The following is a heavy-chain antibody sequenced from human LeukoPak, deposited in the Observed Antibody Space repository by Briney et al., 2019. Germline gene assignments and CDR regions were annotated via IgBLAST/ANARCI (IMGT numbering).Heavy chain of an antibody. J-gene: IGHJ4*02. CDR3: ARLRGAAPDY. D-gene: IGHD3-10*01. Sequence: PAETLSLTCTVSGGSISSSSYYWGWIRQPPVKGLEWIGSIYYSGSTYYNPSLKSRVTISVDTSKNQFSLKLSSVTAADTAVYYCARLRGAAPDYWGQGTLVTVSS. V-gene: IGHV4-39*01. CDR2: IYYSGST. CDR1: GGSISSSSYY.